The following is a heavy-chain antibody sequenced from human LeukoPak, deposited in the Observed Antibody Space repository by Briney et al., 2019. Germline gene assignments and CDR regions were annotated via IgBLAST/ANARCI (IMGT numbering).Heavy chain of an antibody. CDR2: ISGMSSTI. D-gene: IGHD5-24*01. Sequence: PGGSLRLSCAASGFTFSSYAMSWVRQAPGKGLEWVSFISGMSSTIYYADSVKGRFTISRDNAKNSVYLQMNSLRDEDTAVYYCARDSSDAYNPEPGYWGQGTLVTVSS. V-gene: IGHV3-48*02. CDR3: ARDSSDAYNPEPGY. CDR1: GFTFSSYA. J-gene: IGHJ4*02.